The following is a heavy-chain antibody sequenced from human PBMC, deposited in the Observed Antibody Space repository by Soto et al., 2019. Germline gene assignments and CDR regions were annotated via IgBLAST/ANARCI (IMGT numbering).Heavy chain of an antibody. V-gene: IGHV4-59*01. J-gene: IGHJ4*02. CDR1: GGSISSYY. Sequence: TSETLSLTCTVSGGSISSYYWSWIRQPPGKGLEWIGYIYYSGSTNYNPSLKSRVTISVDTSKNQFSLKLSSVTAADTAVYYCARTAGIAAARISFDYWGQGTLVTVSS. D-gene: IGHD6-13*01. CDR2: IYYSGST. CDR3: ARTAGIAAARISFDY.